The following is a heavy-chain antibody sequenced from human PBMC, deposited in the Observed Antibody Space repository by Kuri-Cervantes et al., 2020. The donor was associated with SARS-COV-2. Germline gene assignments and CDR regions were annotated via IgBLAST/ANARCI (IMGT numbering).Heavy chain of an antibody. V-gene: IGHV3-7*01. D-gene: IGHD5-12*01. J-gene: IGHJ4*02. CDR2: IKQDGSEK. CDR1: GFTFSSYW. CDR3: ASTGSGYAYY. Sequence: LSLTCAASGFTFSSYWMSWVRQAPGKGLEWVANIKQDGSEKYYVDSVKGRFTISRDNAKNSLYLQMNSLRAEDTAVYYCASTGSGYAYYWGQGTLVTVSS.